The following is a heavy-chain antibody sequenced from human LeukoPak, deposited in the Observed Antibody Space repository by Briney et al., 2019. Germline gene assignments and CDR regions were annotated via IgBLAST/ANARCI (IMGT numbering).Heavy chain of an antibody. CDR1: GYTFTSYG. CDR2: ISAYNGNT. Sequence: ASVKVSCKASGYTFTSYGISWVRQAPGQGLEWMGWISAYNGNTNYAQKLRGRVTMTTDTSTSTAYMELRSLRSDDTAVYYCARDGDCSGGSCYLYGFDYWGQGTLVTVSS. J-gene: IGHJ4*02. D-gene: IGHD2-15*01. CDR3: ARDGDCSGGSCYLYGFDY. V-gene: IGHV1-18*01.